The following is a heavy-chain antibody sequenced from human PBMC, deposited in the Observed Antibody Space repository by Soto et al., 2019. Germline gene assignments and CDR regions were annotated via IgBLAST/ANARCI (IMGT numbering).Heavy chain of an antibody. J-gene: IGHJ5*02. Sequence: QVQLPESGPGLVKPSETPSLTCAVSGGSISSGNYFWKWIRPSPGTGLEWIGYIYSSGSSYYNPSLRGRVSMSLDTSKNSFSLNLTSVTAADTAVYSCAIDQTQMWLFGRARFDPWGQGSPVTVSS. CDR3: AIDQTQMWLFGRARFDP. V-gene: IGHV4-30-4*01. D-gene: IGHD3-16*01. CDR2: IYSSGSS. CDR1: GGSISSGNYF.